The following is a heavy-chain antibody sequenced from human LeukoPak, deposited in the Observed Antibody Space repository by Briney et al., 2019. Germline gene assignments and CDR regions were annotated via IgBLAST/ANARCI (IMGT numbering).Heavy chain of an antibody. CDR2: IIPIFGTA. J-gene: IGHJ6*03. D-gene: IGHD3-9*01. V-gene: IGHV1-69*13. CDR1: GGTFSSYA. CDR3: AREPNYDILTGPTRYYYYMDV. Sequence: SVKVSCKASGGTFSSYAISWVRQAPGQGLEWMGGIIPIFGTASYAQKFQGRVTITADESTSTAYMELSSLRSEDTAVYYCAREPNYDILTGPTRYYYYMDVWGKGTTVTVSS.